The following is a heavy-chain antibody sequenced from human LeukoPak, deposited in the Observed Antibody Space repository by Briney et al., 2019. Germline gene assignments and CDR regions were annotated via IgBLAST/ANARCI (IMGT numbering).Heavy chain of an antibody. CDR3: ARVGGSYGQDAFDI. J-gene: IGHJ3*02. CDR2: IIPILGIA. CDR1: GGTFSSYA. V-gene: IGHV1-69*04. D-gene: IGHD1-26*01. Sequence: SVKVSCKASGGTFSSYAISWVRQAPGQGLEWMGRIIPILGIANYAQKFQGRVTITADKSTSTAYMELSSLRSEDTAVYYCARVGGSYGQDAFDIWGQGTMVTVSS.